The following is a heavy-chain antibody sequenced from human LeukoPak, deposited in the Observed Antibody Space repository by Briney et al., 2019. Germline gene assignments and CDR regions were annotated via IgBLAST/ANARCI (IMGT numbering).Heavy chain of an antibody. Sequence: PGGSLRLSCTASGFTFSSYAMSWVRQAQGKGLEWVSAISGSGGSTYYADSVKGRFTISRDNSKNTLYLQMNSLRAEDTAVYCCAKEGSDDFWSGYYYLYWGQGTLVTVSS. CDR3: AKEGSDDFWSGYYYLY. V-gene: IGHV3-23*01. J-gene: IGHJ1*01. CDR1: GFTFSSYA. D-gene: IGHD3-3*01. CDR2: ISGSGGST.